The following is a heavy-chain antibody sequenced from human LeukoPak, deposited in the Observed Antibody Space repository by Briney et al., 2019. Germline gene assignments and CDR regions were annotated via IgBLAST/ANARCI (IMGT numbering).Heavy chain of an antibody. Sequence: GGSLRPSCSASGFTFSSYVMHWVRQAPGKGLEYVSAISSNGGRTYYADSVKDRFIISRDNSKNTLYLQMRSLRPEDTAVYYCVTDWGVITNDAFDIWGQGTMVTVSS. J-gene: IGHJ3*02. CDR2: ISSNGGRT. D-gene: IGHD3-10*01. CDR1: GFTFSSYV. V-gene: IGHV3-64D*09. CDR3: VTDWGVITNDAFDI.